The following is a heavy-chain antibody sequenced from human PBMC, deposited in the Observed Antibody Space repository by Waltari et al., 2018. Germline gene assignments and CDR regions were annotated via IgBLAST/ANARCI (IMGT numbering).Heavy chain of an antibody. D-gene: IGHD6-19*01. Sequence: QLQLHQWGAGLLKPSATLSLTCAVYCGSFSGYYWSWIRQPPGKGREGSGDINHRGSTNDNAPLKGGVTISGDTAKNQCSLKLSSVTAADTAVYYCARWIGVAGTWNWYVDLWGRGTLVTVSS. CDR3: ARWIGVAGTWNWYVDL. CDR1: CGSFSGYY. CDR2: INHRGST. V-gene: IGHV4-34*01. J-gene: IGHJ2*01.